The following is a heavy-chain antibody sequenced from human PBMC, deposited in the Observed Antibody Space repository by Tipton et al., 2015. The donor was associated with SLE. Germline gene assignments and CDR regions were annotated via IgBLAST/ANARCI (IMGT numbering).Heavy chain of an antibody. J-gene: IGHJ6*03. CDR3: ARVPAVYYYYMDV. CDR2: CDHSGSS. V-gene: IGHV4-59*01. D-gene: IGHD2-2*01. Sequence: TLSLTCTISGGSIRSYYWSWIRQTPVKGLEWLGYCDHSGSSNYSPSIKSRVTMSVDMSKKQVSLNLTSVTAADTAVYYCARVPAVYYYYMDVWGKGTTVTVSS. CDR1: GGSIRSYY.